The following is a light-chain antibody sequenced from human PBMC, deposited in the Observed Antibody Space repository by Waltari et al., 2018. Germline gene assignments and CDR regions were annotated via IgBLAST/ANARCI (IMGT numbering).Light chain of an antibody. CDR2: ANT. J-gene: IGLJ2*01. Sequence: QSVLTQPPSVSGAPGQRVTISCTGSSSNIGAGYDVHWYQQLPGAAPKLLTYANTKRPAGGPDRFAGSKSGTSASLAITGLQAEDEADYYCQSYDSSLSASVVFGGGTKLTVL. CDR3: QSYDSSLSASVV. CDR1: SSNIGAGYD. V-gene: IGLV1-40*01.